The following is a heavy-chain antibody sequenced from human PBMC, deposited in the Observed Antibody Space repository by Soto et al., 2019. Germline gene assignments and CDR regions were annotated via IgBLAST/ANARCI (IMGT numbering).Heavy chain of an antibody. Sequence: QITLKESGPTLVQPTQTLTLTCTFSGFSLTASGVGVGWIRQPPGKALEWLALIYWNDDKRYSPSLKSRLTITKDTSKNQVVLRMANMNPGDTATYYCAHRRQQQPEVGWFDTWGQGNLVTVSS. CDR2: IYWNDDK. D-gene: IGHD6-13*01. CDR1: GFSLTASGVG. CDR3: AHRRQQQPEVGWFDT. V-gene: IGHV2-5*01. J-gene: IGHJ5*02.